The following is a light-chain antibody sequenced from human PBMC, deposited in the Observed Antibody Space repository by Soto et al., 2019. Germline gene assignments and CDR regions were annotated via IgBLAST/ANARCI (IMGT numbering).Light chain of an antibody. CDR1: QDISNY. V-gene: IGKV1-33*01. J-gene: IGKJ3*01. Sequence: DIQMTQSPSSLSASVGDRVTITCQASQDISNYLNWYQQKPGKAPKLLIYDASNLETGVPSRFSGSGSGTDFPFTISSLQPEDIATYYCQQYDNFTFGPGTKVDIK. CDR2: DAS. CDR3: QQYDNFT.